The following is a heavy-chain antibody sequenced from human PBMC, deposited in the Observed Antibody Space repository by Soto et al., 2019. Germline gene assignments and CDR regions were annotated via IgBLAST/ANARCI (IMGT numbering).Heavy chain of an antibody. V-gene: IGHV2-5*02. D-gene: IGHD6-19*01. J-gene: IGHJ1*01. CDR1: GFSFNTRGVG. CDR3: AHLVAGPLSFAY. Sequence: QITLKESGPTLVKPTQPLALNCTFSGFSFNTRGVGVAWIRQPPGKALEWLAVTYWDDDRRYRPSLTDRLTITKDISTNQVVLTMTNMAPVDTVTYYCAHLVAGPLSFAYWGQGALVTVSS. CDR2: TYWDDDR.